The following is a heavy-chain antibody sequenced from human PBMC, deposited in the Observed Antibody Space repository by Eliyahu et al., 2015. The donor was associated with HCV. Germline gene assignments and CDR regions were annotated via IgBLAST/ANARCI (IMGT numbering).Heavy chain of an antibody. V-gene: IGHV1-8*01. Sequence: QVQLVQSGAEVKKPGASVKVSCXASGYTXSSYDXNXVRQAXGQGLEWMGWMNPNTGNTGYPQKFQGRVTMTRNTSISTAYMELSSLKSEDTAVYYCARVDGSGPYHFDYWGQGTLVTVSS. CDR1: GYTXSSYD. J-gene: IGHJ4*02. CDR2: MNPNTGNT. D-gene: IGHD3-10*01. CDR3: ARVDGSGPYHFDY.